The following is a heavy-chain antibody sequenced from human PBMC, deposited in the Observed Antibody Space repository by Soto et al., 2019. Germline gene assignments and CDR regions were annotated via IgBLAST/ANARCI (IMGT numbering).Heavy chain of an antibody. J-gene: IGHJ6*03. CDR2: INAGNGNT. CDR3: ARVNPWYYYYYMDV. CDR1: GYNLTSYC. V-gene: IGHV1-3*01. Sequence: GPGKGSPKGSGYNLTSYCLHSGRQAPGLRLEWMGWINAGNGNTKYSQKFQGRVTITRDTSASTAYMELSSLRSEDTAVYYCARVNPWYYYYYMDVWGKGTTVTVSS.